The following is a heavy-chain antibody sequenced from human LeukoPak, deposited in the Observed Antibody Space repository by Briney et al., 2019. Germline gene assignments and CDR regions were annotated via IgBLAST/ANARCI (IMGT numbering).Heavy chain of an antibody. V-gene: IGHV4-59*01. J-gene: IGHJ5*02. CDR2: IYYIGST. CDR1: GGSISGYY. Sequence: SETLSLTCTVSGGSISGYYWSWIRQPPGKGLEWIGYIYYIGSTNYNPSLKSRVTISVDTSKNQFSLKLTSVTVADTAVYYCARDILTDYYFHWFDPWGQGTLVTVSS. D-gene: IGHD3-9*01. CDR3: ARDILTDYYFHWFDP.